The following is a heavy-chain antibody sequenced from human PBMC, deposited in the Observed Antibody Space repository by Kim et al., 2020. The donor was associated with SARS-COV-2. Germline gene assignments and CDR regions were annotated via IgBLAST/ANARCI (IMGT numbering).Heavy chain of an antibody. V-gene: IGHV1-2*02. CDR2: INPNSGGT. CDR1: GYTFTGYY. D-gene: IGHD3-3*01. J-gene: IGHJ5*02. CDR3: AREGYETRGPTNWFDP. Sequence: ASVKVSCKASGYTFTGYYMHWVRQAPGQGLEWMGWINPNSGGTNYAQKFQGRVTMTRDTSISTAYMELSRLRSDDTAVYYCAREGYETRGPTNWFDPWGQGTLVTVSS.